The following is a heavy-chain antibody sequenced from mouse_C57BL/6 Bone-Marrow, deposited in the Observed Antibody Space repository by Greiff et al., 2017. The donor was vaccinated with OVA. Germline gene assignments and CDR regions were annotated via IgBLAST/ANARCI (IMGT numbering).Heavy chain of an antibody. J-gene: IGHJ3*01. Sequence: VQLQQSGPELVKPGASVKISCKASGYSFTSYYIHWVKQRPGQGLEWIGWIYPGSGNTKYNEKFKGKATLTADTSSSTAYMQLSSLTSEDSAVYYCARLRYDYDPWFAYWGQGTLVTVSA. CDR3: ARLRYDYDPWFAY. CDR2: IYPGSGNT. D-gene: IGHD2-4*01. CDR1: GYSFTSYY. V-gene: IGHV1-66*01.